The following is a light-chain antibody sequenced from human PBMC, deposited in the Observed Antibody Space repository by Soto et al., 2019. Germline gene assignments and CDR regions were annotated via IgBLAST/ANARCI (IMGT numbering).Light chain of an antibody. CDR3: HHFGSSRFS. J-gene: IGKJ3*01. V-gene: IGKV3-20*01. CDR1: QSVSSSY. Sequence: EIVLTQSPGTLSLSPGERATLSCRANQSVSSSYLAWYQQKPGQAPRLLIYGASSRATGISDRFSGSGSGIVFPLTISRLEPEVFAVYYCHHFGSSRFSFGPGTKVDVK. CDR2: GAS.